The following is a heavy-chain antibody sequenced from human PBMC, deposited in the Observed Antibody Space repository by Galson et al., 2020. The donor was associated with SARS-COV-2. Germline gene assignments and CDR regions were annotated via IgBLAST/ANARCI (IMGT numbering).Heavy chain of an antibody. J-gene: IGHJ6*03. D-gene: IGHD3-22*01. CDR1: GGSFSGYY. Sequence: SQTLSLTCAVYGGSFSGYYWSWIRQAPGKGLEWIDEINHGGSTRKNPSLKNRVTISVDTSKNQFSLRLNSLSAADAAVYYCARALREVNMILVVLGYYHYMDVWGKGTTVTISS. CDR2: INHGGST. CDR3: ARALREVNMILVVLGYYHYMDV. V-gene: IGHV4-34*01.